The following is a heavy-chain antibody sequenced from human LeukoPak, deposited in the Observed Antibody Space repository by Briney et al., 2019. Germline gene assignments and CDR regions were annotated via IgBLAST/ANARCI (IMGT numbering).Heavy chain of an antibody. CDR2: ISSSSSYI. Sequence: GSLRLSCAASGFTFSNYNMNWVRQAPGKGLEWVSCISSSSSYIYYADSVKGRFTISRDNAKNSLYLQMDSLRAEDTAVYYCARDSWGVRGVIPWYFDLWGRGTLVTVSS. V-gene: IGHV3-21*01. J-gene: IGHJ2*01. CDR1: GFTFSNYN. D-gene: IGHD3-10*01. CDR3: ARDSWGVRGVIPWYFDL.